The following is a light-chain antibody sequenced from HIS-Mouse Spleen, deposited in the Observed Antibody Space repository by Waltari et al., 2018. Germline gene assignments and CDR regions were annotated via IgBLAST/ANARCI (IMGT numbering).Light chain of an antibody. CDR2: KDS. J-gene: IGLJ2*01. Sequence: SYELTQPPSVSVSPGQTARNTCSGDALPKQYAYWYQQKPGQAPVLVIYKDSERPSGIPERFSGSSSGTTVTLTISGVQAEDEADYYCQSADSTYVVFGGGTKLTVL. CDR3: QSADSTYVV. CDR1: ALPKQY. V-gene: IGLV3-25*03.